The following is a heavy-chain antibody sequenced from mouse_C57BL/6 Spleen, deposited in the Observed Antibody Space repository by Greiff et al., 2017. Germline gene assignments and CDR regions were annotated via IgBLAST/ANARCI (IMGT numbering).Heavy chain of an antibody. V-gene: IGHV1-69*01. Sequence: VQLQQSGAELVMPGASVKLSCKASGYTFTSYWMHWVKQRPGQGLEWIGEIDPSDSYTNYNQKFKGKSTLTVDKSSSPAYMQLSSLTSEDTAVYYCAREVYERGFAYWGQGTLVTVSA. D-gene: IGHD2-3*01. CDR1: GYTFTSYW. CDR2: IDPSDSYT. J-gene: IGHJ3*01. CDR3: AREVYERGFAY.